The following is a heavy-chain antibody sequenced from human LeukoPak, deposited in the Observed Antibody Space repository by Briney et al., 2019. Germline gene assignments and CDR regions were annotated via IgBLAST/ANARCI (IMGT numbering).Heavy chain of an antibody. V-gene: IGHV1-2*04. CDR1: GYTFTGYY. Sequence: ASVKVSCKASGYTFTGYYMHWVRQAPGQGLEWMGWINPNSGGTNYAQKFQGWVTMTRDTSISTAYMELSRLRSDDTAVYYCARAVGYCSSTSCYEEGHAFDIWGQGTMVTVSS. D-gene: IGHD2-2*01. J-gene: IGHJ3*02. CDR2: INPNSGGT. CDR3: ARAVGYCSSTSCYEEGHAFDI.